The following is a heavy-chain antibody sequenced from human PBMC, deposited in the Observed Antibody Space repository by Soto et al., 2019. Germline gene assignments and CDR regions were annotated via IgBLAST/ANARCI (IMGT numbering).Heavy chain of an antibody. CDR1: GGSISSYY. Sequence: PSETLSLTCTVSGGSISSYYWSWIRQPPGKGLEWIGYIYYSGSTNYNPSLKSRVTISVGTSKNQFSLKLSSVTAADTAVYYCARRGSYCSGGSCYVWFDPWGQGTLVTVSS. J-gene: IGHJ5*02. CDR2: IYYSGST. V-gene: IGHV4-59*01. D-gene: IGHD2-15*01. CDR3: ARRGSYCSGGSCYVWFDP.